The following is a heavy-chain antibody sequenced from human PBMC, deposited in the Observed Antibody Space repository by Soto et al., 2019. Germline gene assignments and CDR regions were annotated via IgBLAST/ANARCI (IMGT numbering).Heavy chain of an antibody. D-gene: IGHD2-15*01. CDR2: TYYRSKWYK. CDR3: ARTVGWLVP. J-gene: IGHJ5*02. V-gene: IGHV6-1*01. Sequence: SHTLSLTCAISGDSVSSNSAAWNWIRQSPSRGLEWLGRTYYRSKWYKEYAPSVKSRITINPDTSKNQFSLQLNSVSPEDTAGDYCARTVGWLVPWGQGTLVTASS. CDR1: GDSVSSNSAA.